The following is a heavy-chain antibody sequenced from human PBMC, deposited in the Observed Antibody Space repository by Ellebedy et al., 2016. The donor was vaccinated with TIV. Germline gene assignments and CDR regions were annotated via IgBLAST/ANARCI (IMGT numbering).Heavy chain of an antibody. D-gene: IGHD1-26*01. Sequence: GESLKISCSASGFTFSSYAMHWVRQAPGKGLEYVSAISSNGGSTYYADSVKGRFTISRDNSKNTLYLQMSSLRAEDTAVYYCVKGTSLRGDYWGQGTLVTVSS. V-gene: IGHV3-64D*06. CDR2: ISSNGGST. CDR3: VKGTSLRGDY. J-gene: IGHJ4*02. CDR1: GFTFSSYA.